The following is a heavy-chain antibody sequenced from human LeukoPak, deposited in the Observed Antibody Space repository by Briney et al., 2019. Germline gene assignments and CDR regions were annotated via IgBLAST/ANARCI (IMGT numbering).Heavy chain of an antibody. CDR2: ISAYNGNT. D-gene: IGHD6-6*01. V-gene: IGHV1-18*01. CDR3: ARVGEQLVPDY. J-gene: IGHJ4*02. Sequence: GASVKVSCKASGYTFTSYGISWVRQAPGQGLEWMGWISAYNGNTNYAQKFQGRVTMTRDTSISTAYMELSRLRSDDTAVYYCARVGEQLVPDYWGQGTLVTVSS. CDR1: GYTFTSYG.